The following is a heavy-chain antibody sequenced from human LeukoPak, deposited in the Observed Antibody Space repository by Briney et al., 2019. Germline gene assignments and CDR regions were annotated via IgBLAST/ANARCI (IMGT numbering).Heavy chain of an antibody. CDR2: ISGSGGST. CDR1: GFTFSSYA. V-gene: IGHV3-23*01. CDR3: ASFGISWRSSY. D-gene: IGHD2-21*01. J-gene: IGHJ4*02. Sequence: GGSLRLSCAASGFTFSSYAMSWVRQAPGKGLEWVSAISGSGGSTYYADSVKGRFTISRDNVNNMLYLHMNSLRAEDTAVYYCASFGISWRSSYWGQGTLVTVSS.